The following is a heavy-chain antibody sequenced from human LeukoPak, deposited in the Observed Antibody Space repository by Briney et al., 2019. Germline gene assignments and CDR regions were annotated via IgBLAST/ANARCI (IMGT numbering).Heavy chain of an antibody. CDR3: ARDLRRITFGGGNFFDY. CDR2: ISSSSSTI. Sequence: PGGSLRLSCAASGFTFSSYSMNWVRQAPGKGLEWVSYISSSSSTIYYADSVKGRFTISRDNAKNSLYLQMNSLRDEDTAVYYCARDLRRITFGGGNFFDYWGQGTPVTVSS. V-gene: IGHV3-48*02. D-gene: IGHD3-16*01. J-gene: IGHJ4*02. CDR1: GFTFSSYS.